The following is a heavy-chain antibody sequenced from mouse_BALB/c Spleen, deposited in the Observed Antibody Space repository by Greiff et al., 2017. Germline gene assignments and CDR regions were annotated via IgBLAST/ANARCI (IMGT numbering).Heavy chain of an antibody. CDR2: ISNGGGST. CDR1: GFTFSSYT. V-gene: IGHV5-12-2*01. Sequence: EVQRVESGGGLVQPGGSLKLSCAASGFTFSSYTMSWVRQTPEKRLEWVAYISNGGGSTYYPDTVKGRFTISRDNAKNTLYLQMSSLKSEDTAMYYCARGGAWFAYWGQGTLVTVSA. J-gene: IGHJ3*01. CDR3: ARGGAWFAY.